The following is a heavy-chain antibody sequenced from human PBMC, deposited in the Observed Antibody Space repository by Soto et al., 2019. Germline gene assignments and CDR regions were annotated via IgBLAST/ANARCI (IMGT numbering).Heavy chain of an antibody. CDR1: RFTFSSFE. J-gene: IGHJ4*02. Sequence: EGPLRLSCVGSRFTFSSFEMNWVRQTPGKGLEWLSYIGRSGETIYYADSVKGRFTISRDNAKSSLFLQMNGLRDEDTGIYYCARDSRGGAARRPTFYYWGRGTLVTSPQ. CDR3: ARDSRGGAARRPTFYY. CDR2: IGRSGETI. V-gene: IGHV3-48*03. D-gene: IGHD6-6*01.